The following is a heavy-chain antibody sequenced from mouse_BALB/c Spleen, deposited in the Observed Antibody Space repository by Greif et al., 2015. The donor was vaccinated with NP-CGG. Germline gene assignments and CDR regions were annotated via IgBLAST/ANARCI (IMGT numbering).Heavy chain of an antibody. Sequence: VQLQQSGPGLVAPSLSLSITCTVSGFSLTSYGVHWVRQPPGRGLEWLGVIWAGGSTNYNSALMSRLSISKDNSKSQVFLKMNSLQTDDTAMYYCARDYGSSYYYAMDYWGQGTSVTVSS. CDR3: ARDYGSSYYYAMDY. CDR2: IWAGGST. CDR1: GFSLTSYG. D-gene: IGHD1-1*01. V-gene: IGHV2-9*02. J-gene: IGHJ4*01.